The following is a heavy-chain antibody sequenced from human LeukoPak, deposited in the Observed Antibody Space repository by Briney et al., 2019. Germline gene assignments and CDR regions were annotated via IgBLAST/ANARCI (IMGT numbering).Heavy chain of an antibody. CDR3: ARDRISVADPPNWFDP. Sequence: SETLSLTCTVSGGSISSGFYYWGWIRQPPGKGLEWIGSIYHSGKTYYNPSLKSRVTISIDTSKNQFSLKLSSVTAADTALYYCARDRISVADPPNWFDPWGQGTLVTVSS. D-gene: IGHD6-19*01. CDR1: GGSISSGFYY. CDR2: IYHSGKT. J-gene: IGHJ5*02. V-gene: IGHV4-39*07.